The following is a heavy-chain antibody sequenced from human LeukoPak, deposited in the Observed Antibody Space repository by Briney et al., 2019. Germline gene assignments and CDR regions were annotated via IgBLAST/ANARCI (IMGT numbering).Heavy chain of an antibody. Sequence: GGSLRLSCAASGFTFSSHWMHWVRQAPGKGLVWVSRINNDGSSCRYADSVKGRFTISRDNAKNTLSLQMNSLRAEDTAVYYCASHYGSGSFNWLDPWGQGTLVTVSS. D-gene: IGHD3-10*01. CDR1: GFTFSSHW. CDR3: ASHYGSGSFNWLDP. V-gene: IGHV3-74*01. CDR2: INNDGSSC. J-gene: IGHJ5*02.